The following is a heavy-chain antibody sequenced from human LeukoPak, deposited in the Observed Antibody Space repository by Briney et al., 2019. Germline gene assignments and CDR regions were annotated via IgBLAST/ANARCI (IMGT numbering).Heavy chain of an antibody. J-gene: IGHJ4*02. CDR1: GFTFSSYA. D-gene: IGHD3-10*01. Sequence: PGGSLRLSCAASGFTFSSYAMSWVRQAPGKGLEWVANIKQDGSEKYYVDSVKGRFTISRDNAKNSLYLQMNSLRAEDTAVYYCARDLPSGSGSYYKRPLYFDYWGQGTLVTVSS. V-gene: IGHV3-7*01. CDR3: ARDLPSGSGSYYKRPLYFDY. CDR2: IKQDGSEK.